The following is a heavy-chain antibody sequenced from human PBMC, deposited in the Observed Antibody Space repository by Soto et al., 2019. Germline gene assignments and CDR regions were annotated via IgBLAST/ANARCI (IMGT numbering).Heavy chain of an antibody. CDR2: IYYSGST. J-gene: IGHJ4*02. D-gene: IGHD5-12*01. Sequence: ETLSLTCTVSGGSVSSGSYYWSWIRQPPGKGLEWIGYIYYSGSTNYNPSLKSRVTISVDTSKNQFSLKLSSVTAADTAVYYCARDSGLEMATISYFDYWGQGTLVTVSS. V-gene: IGHV4-61*01. CDR3: ARDSGLEMATISYFDY. CDR1: GGSVSSGSYY.